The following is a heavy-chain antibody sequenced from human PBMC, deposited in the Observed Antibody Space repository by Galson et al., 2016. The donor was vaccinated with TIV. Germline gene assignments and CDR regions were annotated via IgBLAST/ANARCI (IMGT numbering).Heavy chain of an antibody. D-gene: IGHD3-16*01. CDR1: GFSLGTSGMR. Sequence: PALVKPTQTLTLTCSFSGFSLGTSGMRVSWIRQPPGKALEWLARIDLDDDQFYSTSLKTRLTISKDPSKDQVVLTMTNMDPIDTATYYCARMSALGGVIDYWGQGTLVTVSS. CDR2: IDLDDDQ. V-gene: IGHV2-70*04. J-gene: IGHJ4*02. CDR3: ARMSALGGVIDY.